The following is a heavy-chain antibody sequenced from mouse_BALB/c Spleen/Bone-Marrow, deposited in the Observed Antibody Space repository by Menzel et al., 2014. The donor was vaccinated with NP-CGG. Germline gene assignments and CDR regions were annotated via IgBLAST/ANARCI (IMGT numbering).Heavy chain of an antibody. J-gene: IGHJ4*01. CDR1: GYAFTSYN. Sequence: EVQLVESGPELVKPGASVKVSCKASGYAFTSYNMYWVKQSHGKGLEWIGYIDPYNGGTSYNQKFKGKATLTVDKSSSTAYMHLNSLTSEDSAVYYCARSILGAMDYWGQGTSVTVSS. CDR3: ARSILGAMDY. V-gene: IGHV1S135*01. D-gene: IGHD4-1*01. CDR2: IDPYNGGT.